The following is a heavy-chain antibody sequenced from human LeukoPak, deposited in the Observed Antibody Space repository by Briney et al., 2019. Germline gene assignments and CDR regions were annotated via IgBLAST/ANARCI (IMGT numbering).Heavy chain of an antibody. J-gene: IGHJ4*02. CDR3: AAGYDYVWGSYTMNY. Sequence: ASVKVSCKASGGTFSSYAINWVRQATGQGLEWMGWMNANSGNTGYAQKFQGRVTMTRDISISTAYMELSSLRSEDTAVYYCAAGYDYVWGSYTMNYWGQGTLVTVSS. CDR2: MNANSGNT. V-gene: IGHV1-8*02. D-gene: IGHD3-16*01. CDR1: GGTFSSYA.